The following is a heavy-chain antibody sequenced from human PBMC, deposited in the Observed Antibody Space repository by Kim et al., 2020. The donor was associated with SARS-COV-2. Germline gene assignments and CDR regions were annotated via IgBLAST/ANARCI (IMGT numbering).Heavy chain of an antibody. J-gene: IGHJ4*02. Sequence: ASVKVSCKASGYTFTSYGISWVRQAPGQGLEWMGWISAYNGNTNYAQKLQGRVTMTTDTSTSTAYMELRSLRSDDTAVYYCAREGRYYYGSGSSEFDYWGQGTLVTVSS. V-gene: IGHV1-18*04. CDR3: AREGRYYYGSGSSEFDY. D-gene: IGHD3-10*01. CDR1: GYTFTSYG. CDR2: ISAYNGNT.